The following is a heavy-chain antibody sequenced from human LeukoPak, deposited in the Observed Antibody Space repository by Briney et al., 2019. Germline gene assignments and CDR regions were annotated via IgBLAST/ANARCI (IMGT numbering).Heavy chain of an antibody. Sequence: GGSLRLSCVASAFTFSDHSMHWVRQAPGKGLEWVSSISSSSSYIYYADSVKGRFTISRDNAKNSLYLQMNSLRAEDTAVYYCARSLLWFGELSYYFDYWGQGTLVTVSS. V-gene: IGHV3-21*01. CDR1: AFTFSDHS. J-gene: IGHJ4*02. D-gene: IGHD3-10*01. CDR2: ISSSSSYI. CDR3: ARSLLWFGELSYYFDY.